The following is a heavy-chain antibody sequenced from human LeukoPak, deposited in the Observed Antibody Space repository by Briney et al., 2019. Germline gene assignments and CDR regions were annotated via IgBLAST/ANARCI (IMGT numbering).Heavy chain of an antibody. CDR3: ARDQGQVDFWSEYDAFDI. J-gene: IGHJ3*02. D-gene: IGHD3-3*01. V-gene: IGHV3-21*06. CDR1: XFTFSSYS. CDR2: ISSSSSYI. Sequence: GGSLRLSCXXXXFTFSSYSMNWVRQAPGKGLEWVSSISSSSSYIYYADSVKGRFTISRDNAKNSLYLQMNSLRAEDTAVYYCARDQGQVDFWSEYDAFDIWGQGTMVTVSS.